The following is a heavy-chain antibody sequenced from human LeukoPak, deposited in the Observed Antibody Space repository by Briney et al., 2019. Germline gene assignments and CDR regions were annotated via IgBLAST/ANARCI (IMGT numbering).Heavy chain of an antibody. V-gene: IGHV4-59*01. D-gene: IGHD3-22*01. Sequence: SETLSLTCTVSDGSISSYYWSWIRQPPGKGLEWIGYIYYSGSTNYNPSLKSRVTISVDTSKNQFSLKLSSVTAADTAVYYCARDRPVYYDSSGYYLVWGQGTLVTVSS. CDR2: IYYSGST. CDR1: DGSISSYY. J-gene: IGHJ4*02. CDR3: ARDRPVYYDSSGYYLV.